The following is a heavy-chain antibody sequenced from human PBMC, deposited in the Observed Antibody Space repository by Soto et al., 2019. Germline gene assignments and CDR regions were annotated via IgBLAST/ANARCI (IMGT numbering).Heavy chain of an antibody. J-gene: IGHJ3*02. CDR3: ARPLGPDAFAI. CDR1: GFTVSSNY. V-gene: IGHV3-66*04. Sequence: GGSLRLSCAASGFTVSSNYMSWVRQAPGKGLEWVSVIYSGGSTYYADSVKGRFTISRDNSKNTLYLQMNSLRAEDTAVYYCARPLGPDAFAIWGKGTLVPVAS. CDR2: IYSGGST.